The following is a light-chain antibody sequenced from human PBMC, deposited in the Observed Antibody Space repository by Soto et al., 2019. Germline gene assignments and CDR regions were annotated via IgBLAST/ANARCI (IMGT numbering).Light chain of an antibody. Sequence: DIMMKQSQATLSGSPGGRPTLSRRASQSVSSNLAWYQQKPGQAPRLLIYGASTRATGIPARFSGSGSGTEFTLTISSLQSEDFAVYYCQQYNNWPPLTFGPGTKVDI. CDR3: QQYNNWPPLT. CDR1: QSVSSN. J-gene: IGKJ3*01. V-gene: IGKV3-15*01. CDR2: GAS.